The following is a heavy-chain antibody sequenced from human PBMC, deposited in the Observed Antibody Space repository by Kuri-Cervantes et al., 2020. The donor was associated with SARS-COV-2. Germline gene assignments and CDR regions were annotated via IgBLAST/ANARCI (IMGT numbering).Heavy chain of an antibody. CDR2: ISSSGSTI. CDR1: GFTFSSYE. CDR3: ARDLNYYYDGMDV. Sequence: GGSLRLSCAASGFTFSSYEMNWVRQAPGKGLEWVSYISSSGSTIYYADSVKGRFAISRDNAKNSLYLQMISLRAEDTAVYYCARDLNYYYDGMDVWGQGTTVTVSS. J-gene: IGHJ6*02. V-gene: IGHV3-48*03.